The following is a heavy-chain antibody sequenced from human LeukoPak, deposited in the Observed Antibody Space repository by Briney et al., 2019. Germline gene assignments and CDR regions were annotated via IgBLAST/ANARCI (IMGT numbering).Heavy chain of an antibody. J-gene: IGHJ4*02. Sequence: GGSLRLSCAASGFSFSTYWMHWVRQAPGRGLVWVSRINSDGSSTSYADSVKGRFTLSRDNAKNTLYLQMNSLRAEDTAVYYCALGTKPLSYHFFDYWGQGALVTVSS. CDR1: GFSFSTYW. V-gene: IGHV3-74*01. CDR2: INSDGSST. CDR3: ALGTKPLSYHFFDY. D-gene: IGHD1-7*01.